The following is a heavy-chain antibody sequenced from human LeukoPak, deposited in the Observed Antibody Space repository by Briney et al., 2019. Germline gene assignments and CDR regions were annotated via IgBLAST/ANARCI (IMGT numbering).Heavy chain of an antibody. Sequence: GAFLKISCKGSGYSFTSYWIGWVRPMPGKGLEWMGICYPGDSDTTYSPSFQGQVHISADKSISTAYLQWSSLKASDTAMYYCARGRGSSWYFDYWGQGTLVTVSS. V-gene: IGHV5-51*01. J-gene: IGHJ4*02. D-gene: IGHD6-13*01. CDR2: CYPGDSDT. CDR1: GYSFTSYW. CDR3: ARGRGSSWYFDY.